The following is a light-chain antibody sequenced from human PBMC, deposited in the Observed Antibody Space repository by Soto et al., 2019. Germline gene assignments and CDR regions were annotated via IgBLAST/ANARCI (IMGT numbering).Light chain of an antibody. CDR2: DVT. J-gene: IGLJ1*01. V-gene: IGLV2-14*01. Sequence: QSALTQPASVSGSPGQSIAISCTGNSSDVGGYNYVSWYQQHPGEAPKLMIYDVTNRPSGVSDRFSGSKSGTTASLTISGLQAEDEADYYCCSFTTTRTYVFGTGTKLTVL. CDR1: SSDVGGYNY. CDR3: CSFTTTRTYV.